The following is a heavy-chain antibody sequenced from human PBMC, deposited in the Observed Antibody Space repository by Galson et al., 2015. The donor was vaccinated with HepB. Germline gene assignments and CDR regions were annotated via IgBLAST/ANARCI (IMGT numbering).Heavy chain of an antibody. J-gene: IGHJ3*02. D-gene: IGHD1-26*01. CDR2: ISSSSSYI. V-gene: IGHV3-21*01. Sequence: SLRLSCAASGFTFSSYSMNWVRQAPGKGLEWVSSISSSSSYIYYADSVKGRFTISRDNAKNSLYLQMNSLRAEDTAVYYCARDYEWELLAGKGGGYAFDIWGQGTMVTASS. CDR3: ARDYEWELLAGKGGGYAFDI. CDR1: GFTFSSYS.